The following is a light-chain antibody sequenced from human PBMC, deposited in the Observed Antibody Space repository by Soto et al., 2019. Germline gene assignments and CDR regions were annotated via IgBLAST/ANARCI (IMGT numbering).Light chain of an antibody. V-gene: IGLV2-8*01. CDR3: SSYAGSNNLV. CDR1: SSDVGGYNY. Sequence: QSALTQPPSASGSPGQSVTISCTGTSSDVGGYNYVSWYQQHPGKAPKLMIYEVSKRPSGVPDRFSGSKPGNTASLTVSGLQVEDEADYSCSSYAGSNNLVFGGGTKVTVL. CDR2: EVS. J-gene: IGLJ2*01.